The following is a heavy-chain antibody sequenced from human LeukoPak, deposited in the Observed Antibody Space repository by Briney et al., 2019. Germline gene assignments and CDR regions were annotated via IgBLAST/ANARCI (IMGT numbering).Heavy chain of an antibody. J-gene: IGHJ6*03. Sequence: GGSLRLSCAASGFTFSAYWMSWVRQAPGKGLVRVANIKPDGSVKLYVDSVKGRFTVSRDNSKNSLYLQMNSLRAEDTALYYCARLTPDYYMDVWGKGTTVTVSS. V-gene: IGHV3-7*03. CDR1: GFTFSAYW. CDR2: IKPDGSVK. CDR3: ARLTPDYYMDV.